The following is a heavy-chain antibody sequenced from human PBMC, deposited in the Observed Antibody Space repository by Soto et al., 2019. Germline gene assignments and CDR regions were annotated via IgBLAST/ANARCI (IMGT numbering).Heavy chain of an antibody. CDR2: IYGNDDK. CDR1: GFSLTTGGVA. J-gene: IGHJ6*02. D-gene: IGHD3-9*01. V-gene: IGHV2-5*01. CDR3: AHNLRYLDAMDV. Sequence: SGPTLVNPTQTLTLTCSFSGFSLTTGGVAVGWIRQPPGKALEWLALIYGNDDKRYSPSLKNRLTVTKDTSKNQVVLTLTNMDPVDTATYYCAHNLRYLDAMDVWGQGTTVTVSS.